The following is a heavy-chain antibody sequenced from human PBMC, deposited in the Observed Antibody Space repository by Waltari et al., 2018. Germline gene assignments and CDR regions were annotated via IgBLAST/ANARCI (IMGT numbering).Heavy chain of an antibody. V-gene: IGHV4-4*07. CDR2: IYTSGST. Sequence: QVQLQESGPGLVKPSETLSLTCTVSGGSISSYYWSWIRQPAGKGRVWMGRIYTSGSTNYNPSPKRRVTMSVDTSKNQFSLKLSSVTAADTAVYYCARDAPWELPLVDAFDIWGQGTMVTVSS. CDR3: ARDAPWELPLVDAFDI. D-gene: IGHD1-26*01. J-gene: IGHJ3*02. CDR1: GGSISSYY.